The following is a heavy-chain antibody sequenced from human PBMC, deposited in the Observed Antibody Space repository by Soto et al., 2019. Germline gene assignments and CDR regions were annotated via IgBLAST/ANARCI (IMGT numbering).Heavy chain of an antibody. V-gene: IGHV3-23*01. J-gene: IGHJ4*02. CDR1: GFTFSSYA. Sequence: EVQLLESGGGLVQPGGSLRLSCAASGFTFSSYAMSWVRQAPGKGLEWVSAISGSGGSTYYEDSVKGRFTISIDNSKNTLYLQMNSLRAEDTAVYYCAKGRGYSGYSAMWGQGPLVTVSS. CDR3: AKGRGYSGYSAM. CDR2: ISGSGGST. D-gene: IGHD5-12*01.